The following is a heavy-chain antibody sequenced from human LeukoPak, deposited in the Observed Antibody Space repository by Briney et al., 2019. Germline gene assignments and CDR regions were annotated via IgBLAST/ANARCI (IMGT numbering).Heavy chain of an antibody. D-gene: IGHD5-18*01. CDR2: IRSKAYGGTT. CDR3: TRAVQGYSYGYYYYYYGMDV. CDR1: GFTFGDYA. Sequence: GGSLRLSCTASGFTFGDYAMSWVRQAPGKGLEWVGFIRSKAYGGTTEYAASVKGRFTISRDDSKSIAYLQMNSLKTEDTAVYYCTRAVQGYSYGYYYYYYGMDVWGQGTTATVSS. V-gene: IGHV3-49*04. J-gene: IGHJ6*02.